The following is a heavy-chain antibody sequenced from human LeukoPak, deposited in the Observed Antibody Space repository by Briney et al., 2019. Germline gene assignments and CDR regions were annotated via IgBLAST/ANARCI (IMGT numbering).Heavy chain of an antibody. CDR3: ARVTRRRDGYNYGDY. J-gene: IGHJ4*02. CDR1: GFTFSSYA. Sequence: GGSLRLSCAASGFTFSSYAMHWVRQAPGKGLEYVSAISSNGGFTYYADSVKGRFTISRDNAKNSLYLQMNSLRAEDTAVYYCARVTRRRDGYNYGDYWGQGTLVTVSS. V-gene: IGHV3-64*04. CDR2: ISSNGGFT. D-gene: IGHD5-24*01.